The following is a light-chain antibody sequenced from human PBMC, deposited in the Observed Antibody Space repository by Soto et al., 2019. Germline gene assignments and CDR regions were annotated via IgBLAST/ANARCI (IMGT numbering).Light chain of an antibody. Sequence: IQITQSPSSLSASVGDRVTITCRAGQSIFSSLNWYQQRPGKAPTLLIYAASSLQSGVPSRFRGSGYGTDFALTITSLQPEDFATYYCQQRYNSPPIPFGQGTRLEIK. J-gene: IGKJ5*01. CDR3: QQRYNSPPIP. V-gene: IGKV1-39*01. CDR1: QSIFSS. CDR2: AAS.